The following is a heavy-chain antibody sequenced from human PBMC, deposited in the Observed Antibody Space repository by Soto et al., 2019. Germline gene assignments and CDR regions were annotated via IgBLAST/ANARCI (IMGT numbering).Heavy chain of an antibody. CDR2: ISYDGSNK. CDR1: GFSFSSHA. CDR3: AREKVAVPGIYDY. D-gene: IGHD6-19*01. Sequence: QVQLVESGGGVVQPGRSLRLSCAASGFSFSSHAMHWVRQAPDKGLEWVAVISYDGSNKYYGDSVKGRFTISRDNSKNTLYLQMNSLRAGDTAVYYCAREKVAVPGIYDYWSQGALVTVSS. V-gene: IGHV3-30-3*01. J-gene: IGHJ4*02.